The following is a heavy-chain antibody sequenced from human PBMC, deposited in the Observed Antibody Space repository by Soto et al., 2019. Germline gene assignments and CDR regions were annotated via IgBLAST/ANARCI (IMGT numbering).Heavy chain of an antibody. V-gene: IGHV1-69*14. J-gene: IGHJ6*02. D-gene: IGHD6-19*01. CDR2: ISPIFNTT. CDR3: SGEGVTVDLCLPCSVYVCCGWDV. CDR1: GGTFSSYT. Sequence: QAHLEQSGAEVKKPGSSVKVSCKASGGTFSSYTITWVRQATGQGLEWMGGISPIFNTTNYAQRFQARVTMTADKSTTTTYVELGRRTFGDADADFCSGEGVTVDLCLPCSVYVCCGWDVLGHWSTFTVSS.